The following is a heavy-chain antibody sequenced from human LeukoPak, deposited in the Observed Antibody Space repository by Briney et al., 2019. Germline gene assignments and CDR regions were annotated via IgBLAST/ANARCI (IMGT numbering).Heavy chain of an antibody. D-gene: IGHD5-12*01. CDR2: IIPILGIA. Sequence: SVKVSCKASGGTFSSYAISWVRQAPGQGLEWMGRIIPILGIANYAQKFQGRVTITADKPTSTAYMELSSLRSEDTAVYYCARGDGYNFASFDYWGQGTLVTVSS. CDR1: GGTFSSYA. V-gene: IGHV1-69*04. J-gene: IGHJ4*02. CDR3: ARGDGYNFASFDY.